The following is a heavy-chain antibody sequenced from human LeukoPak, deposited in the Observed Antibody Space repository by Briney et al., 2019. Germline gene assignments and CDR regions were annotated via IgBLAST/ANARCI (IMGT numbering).Heavy chain of an antibody. D-gene: IGHD3-10*01. CDR1: GGSISSSSYY. CDR2: ICYSGST. CDR3: RVLLDAFDI. Sequence: PSETLSLTCTVSGGSISSSSYYWGWIRQPPGKGLEWIGSICYSGSTYYNPSLKSRVTISLDTSKSQFSLKLTSVTAADTAVYYCRVLLDAFDIWGQGTMVTVSS. J-gene: IGHJ3*02. V-gene: IGHV4-39*07.